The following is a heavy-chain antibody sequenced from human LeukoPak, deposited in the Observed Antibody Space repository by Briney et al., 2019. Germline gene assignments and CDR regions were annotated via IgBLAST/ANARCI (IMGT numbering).Heavy chain of an antibody. Sequence: ASVKVSCKASGYTFTSYGITWVRQAPGQGLEWMGWISVDNGNTNYAQKLQGRVTMTTDTSTSTAYMELRSLRSDDTAAYYRARKGEPKSSNLYYYYGMDVWGQGTTVTVSS. J-gene: IGHJ6*02. CDR2: ISVDNGNT. V-gene: IGHV1-18*01. CDR3: ARKGEPKSSNLYYYYGMDV. D-gene: IGHD1-14*01. CDR1: GYTFTSYG.